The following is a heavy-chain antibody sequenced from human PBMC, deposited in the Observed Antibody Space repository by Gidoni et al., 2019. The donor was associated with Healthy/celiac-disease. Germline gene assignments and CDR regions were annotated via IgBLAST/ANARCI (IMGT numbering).Heavy chain of an antibody. CDR1: GFSLSTSGVG. CDR3: AQVVPVWFGELLLSGWFDP. D-gene: IGHD3-10*01. Sequence: QITLKESGPTLVKPTQTLTLTCTFSGFSLSTSGVGVGWIRQPPGKALEWLALIYWDDDKRYSPSLKSRLTITKDTSKNQVVLTMTNMDPVDTATYYCAQVVPVWFGELLLSGWFDPWGQGTLVTVSS. CDR2: IYWDDDK. J-gene: IGHJ5*02. V-gene: IGHV2-5*02.